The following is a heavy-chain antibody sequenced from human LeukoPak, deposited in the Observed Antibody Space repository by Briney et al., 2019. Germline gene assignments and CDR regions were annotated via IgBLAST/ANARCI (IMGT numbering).Heavy chain of an antibody. CDR1: GYTFTSYA. CDR3: ARGPLRWETTYYFDY. CDR2: INAGNGNT. D-gene: IGHD4-23*01. V-gene: IGHV1-3*01. Sequence: SVKVSCKASGYTFTSYAMHWVRQAPGQRLEWMGWINAGNGNTKYSQKFQGRVTITRDTSASTAYMELSSLRSEDTAVYYCARGPLRWETTYYFDYWGQGTLVTVSS. J-gene: IGHJ4*02.